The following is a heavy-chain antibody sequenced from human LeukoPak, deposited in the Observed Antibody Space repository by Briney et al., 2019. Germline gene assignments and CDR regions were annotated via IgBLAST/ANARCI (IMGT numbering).Heavy chain of an antibody. D-gene: IGHD2-8*01. Sequence: GGSLRLSCAASGFTVSSNYMTWVRQAPGKGLEWVSIIYSGGRTFYADSVKGRFTISRDNSKSTLYLQMNSLRAEDTAVYYCARVRGVYYYYGMGVWGQGTTVTVS. J-gene: IGHJ6*02. V-gene: IGHV3-53*01. CDR1: GFTVSSNY. CDR2: IYSGGRT. CDR3: ARVRGVYYYYGMGV.